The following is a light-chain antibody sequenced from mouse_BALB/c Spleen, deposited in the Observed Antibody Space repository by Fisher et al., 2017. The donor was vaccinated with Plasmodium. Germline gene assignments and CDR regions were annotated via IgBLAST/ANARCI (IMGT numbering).Light chain of an antibody. J-gene: IGKJ1*01. CDR1: QSLVHSNGNTY. CDR3: SQGTHVPWT. CDR2: KVS. Sequence: VLTQSPLSLPVSLGDQASISCRSSQSLVHSNGNTYLHWFLQKTGQSPKLLIYKVSNRFSGVPDRFSGSGSGTDFTLKLSRVEAEDLGVYFCSQGTHVPWTFGGGTKLEIK. V-gene: IGKV1-110*01.